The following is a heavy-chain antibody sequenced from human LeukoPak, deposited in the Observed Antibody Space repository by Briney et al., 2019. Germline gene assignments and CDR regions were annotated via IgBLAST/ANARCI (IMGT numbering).Heavy chain of an antibody. V-gene: IGHV3-23*01. Sequence: PGGSLRLSCAASGFTFSSYAMSWVRQAPGKGLEWVSAISGSGGSTYYADSVKGRFTISRDNSKNTLYLQMNSLRAEDTAVYYCASHFNRAARPARANFDYWGQGTLVTVSS. J-gene: IGHJ4*02. CDR2: ISGSGGST. CDR1: GFTFSSYA. D-gene: IGHD6-6*01. CDR3: ASHFNRAARPARANFDY.